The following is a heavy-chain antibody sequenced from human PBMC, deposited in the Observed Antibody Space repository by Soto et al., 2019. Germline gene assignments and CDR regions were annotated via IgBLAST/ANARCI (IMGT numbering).Heavy chain of an antibody. J-gene: IGHJ5*02. CDR3: ARSPYDYSHWFDP. D-gene: IGHD4-4*01. V-gene: IGHV3-30-3*01. CDR2: ISYDGNNQ. Sequence: GGFLRLSCAASGFTFSSYVMHWVRQAPGKGLEWVAHISYDGNNQYYADSVKGRFTISRDNAKNSLYLQMNSLRDEDTAVYYCARSPYDYSHWFDPWGQGTLVTVSS. CDR1: GFTFSSYV.